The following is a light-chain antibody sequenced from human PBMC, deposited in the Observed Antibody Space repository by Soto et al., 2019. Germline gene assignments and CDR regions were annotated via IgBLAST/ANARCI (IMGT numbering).Light chain of an antibody. Sequence: TVLTQFPGSLSLSPGERATLSCKASQVIDNNYLAWYRQQPGQAPRLLIYGASSRATGIPDRFSGSGSGTDFTLTISRLEAEDCAVYFCQHYGSSSSWTVGQGTKLDIK. V-gene: IGKV3-20*01. J-gene: IGKJ1*01. CDR2: GAS. CDR1: QVIDNNY. CDR3: QHYGSSSSWT.